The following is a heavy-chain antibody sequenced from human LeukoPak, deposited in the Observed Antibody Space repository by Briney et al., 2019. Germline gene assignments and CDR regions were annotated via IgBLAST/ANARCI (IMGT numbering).Heavy chain of an antibody. CDR3: ARHGYYYDSSGYYWFNP. V-gene: IGHV4-59*08. D-gene: IGHD3-22*01. Sequence: SETLSLTCTVSGGSISSYYWSWIRQPPGKGLEWIGYIYYSGSTNYNPSLKSRVTISVDTSKNQFSPKLSSVTAADTAVYYCARHGYYYDSSGYYWFNPWGQGTLVTVSS. CDR1: GGSISSYY. J-gene: IGHJ5*02. CDR2: IYYSGST.